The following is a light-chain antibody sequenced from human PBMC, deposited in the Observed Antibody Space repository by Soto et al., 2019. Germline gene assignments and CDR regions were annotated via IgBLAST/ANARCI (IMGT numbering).Light chain of an antibody. V-gene: IGLV2-14*01. J-gene: IGLJ1*01. Sequence: QSVLTQPASVSGSPGQSITISCTGTSSDLGGYKYVSWYQQHPDKAPKLMIYVVSNRPSGVSNRFSGSKSGNTASLTISGLQAEDEADYYCGSYTSSDTPYVFGTGTKVTVL. CDR3: GSYTSSDTPYV. CDR1: SSDLGGYKY. CDR2: VVS.